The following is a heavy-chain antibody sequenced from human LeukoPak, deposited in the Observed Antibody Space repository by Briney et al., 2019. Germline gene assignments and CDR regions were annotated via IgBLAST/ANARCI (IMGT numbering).Heavy chain of an antibody. V-gene: IGHV4-39*07. CDR3: ARGGTIADRYYYYYMDV. Sequence: SSETLSLTCTVSGGSISSSIYYWGWIRQPPGKGLEWIGSIYYSGSTYYNPSLKSRVTISVDTSKNQFSLKLSSVTAADTAVYYCARGGTIADRYYYYYMDVWGKGTTVTVSS. CDR1: GGSISSSIYY. CDR2: IYYSGST. J-gene: IGHJ6*03.